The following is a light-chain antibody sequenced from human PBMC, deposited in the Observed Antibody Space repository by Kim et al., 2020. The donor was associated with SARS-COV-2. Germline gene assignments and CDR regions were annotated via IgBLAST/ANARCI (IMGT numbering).Light chain of an antibody. V-gene: IGKV1-5*03. CDR1: QSINSW. CDR2: KAS. J-gene: IGKJ3*01. Sequence: DVQMTQSPSTLSASVGDRVTITCRASQSINSWLTWYQQKPGEAPKLLIYKASTLKTGVPSRFSGSGSGTEFTLTISSLQPDDFATYYCQQYNTYLFTFGPGTKVDIK. CDR3: QQYNTYLFT.